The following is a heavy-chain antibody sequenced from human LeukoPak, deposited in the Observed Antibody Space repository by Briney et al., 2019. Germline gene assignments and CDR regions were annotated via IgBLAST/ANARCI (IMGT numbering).Heavy chain of an antibody. D-gene: IGHD3-16*01. J-gene: IGHJ4*02. V-gene: IGHV4-38-2*02. Sequence: LETLSLTCTVSGYSINSGFYWGWIRQPPGKGLEWIGSIYHSGSTHYKSSLKSRVTISVDTSKNQLSLKLTSVTAADTAVYYCARGVGLTQGGAFDFWGQGTLVTVSS. CDR2: IYHSGST. CDR1: GYSINSGFY. CDR3: ARGVGLTQGGAFDF.